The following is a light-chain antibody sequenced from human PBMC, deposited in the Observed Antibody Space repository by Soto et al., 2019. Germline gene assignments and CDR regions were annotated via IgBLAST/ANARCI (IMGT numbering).Light chain of an antibody. CDR3: QQYGTSPRT. Sequence: EIVLTQSPGTLSLSPGERATLSCRASQSVRNNYLAWYQQRPGQAPRLLIYAASSRATGIPDRFSGSGSGTDFTLTVRRLEPEDFAVYYCQQYGTSPRTFGQGTKLGIK. V-gene: IGKV3-20*01. CDR1: QSVRNNY. CDR2: AAS. J-gene: IGKJ1*01.